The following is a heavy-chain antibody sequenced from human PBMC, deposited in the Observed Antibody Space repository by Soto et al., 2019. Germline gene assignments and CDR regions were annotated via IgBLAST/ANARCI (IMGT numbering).Heavy chain of an antibody. CDR3: ARGSGTAGGNSLYYYGMDV. Sequence: QVQLQQWGAGLLKPSETLSLTCAVYGGSFSGYYWSWIRQPPGKGLEWIGEINHSGSTNYNPSLKSRVTISVDTSKNQFSLKLSSVTAADTAVYYCARGSGTAGGNSLYYYGMDVWGQGTTVTVSS. D-gene: IGHD2-21*02. V-gene: IGHV4-34*01. CDR2: INHSGST. CDR1: GGSFSGYY. J-gene: IGHJ6*02.